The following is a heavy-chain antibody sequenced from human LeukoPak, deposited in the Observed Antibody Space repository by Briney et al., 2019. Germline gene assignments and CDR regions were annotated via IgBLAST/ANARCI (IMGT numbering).Heavy chain of an antibody. V-gene: IGHV4-38-2*01. CDR3: ARQWLPRADAFDI. D-gene: IGHD6-19*01. CDR1: GYSISSGYY. J-gene: IGHJ3*02. Sequence: SETLSLTCVVSGYSISSGYYWGWIRQPPGKGLEWIGSIYYSGSTYYNPSLKSRVTISVDTSKNQFSLKLSSVTAADTAVYYCARQWLPRADAFDIWGQGTMVTVSS. CDR2: IYYSGST.